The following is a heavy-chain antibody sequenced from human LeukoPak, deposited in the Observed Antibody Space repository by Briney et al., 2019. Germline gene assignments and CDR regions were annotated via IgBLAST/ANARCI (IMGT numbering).Heavy chain of an antibody. CDR3: ARGFIAAAGSPITNFDY. CDR1: GGTFSSYA. V-gene: IGHV1-69*13. Sequence: SVKVSCKASGGTFSSYAISWVRQAPGQGLEWMGGIIPIFGTANYAQKFQGRVTITADESTSTAYIELSSLRSEDTAVYYCARGFIAAAGSPITNFDYWGQGTLVTVSS. J-gene: IGHJ4*02. CDR2: IIPIFGTA. D-gene: IGHD6-13*01.